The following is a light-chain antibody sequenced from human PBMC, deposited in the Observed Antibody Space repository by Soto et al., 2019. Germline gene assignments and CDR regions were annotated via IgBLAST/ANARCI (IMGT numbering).Light chain of an antibody. CDR3: QQYNNWPWT. CDR2: GAS. Sequence: IVLTQSPATLSLSPGERATLSCMASQSVSSNLAWYQQKPGQAPRLLIYGASTRATGIPARFSGSGSGTEFTLTISSLQSEDFAVYYCQQYNNWPWTFGQGTKVDIK. V-gene: IGKV3-15*01. J-gene: IGKJ1*01. CDR1: QSVSSN.